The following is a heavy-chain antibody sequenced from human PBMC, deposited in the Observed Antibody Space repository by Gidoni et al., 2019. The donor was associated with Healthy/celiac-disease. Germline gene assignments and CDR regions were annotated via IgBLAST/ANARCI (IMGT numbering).Heavy chain of an antibody. J-gene: IGHJ4*02. CDR2: IFSNDEK. Sequence: QVTLKESGPVLVKPTETPPLTCTVSGFPLSNPRMGVSWIRQPPGKALEWLAHIFSNDEKSYSTSLKSRLTISKDTSKSQVVLTMTNMDPVDTATYYCARTPFGAAEEGYFDYWGQGTLVTVSS. CDR3: ARTPFGAAEEGYFDY. CDR1: GFPLSNPRMG. V-gene: IGHV2-26*01. D-gene: IGHD3-10*01.